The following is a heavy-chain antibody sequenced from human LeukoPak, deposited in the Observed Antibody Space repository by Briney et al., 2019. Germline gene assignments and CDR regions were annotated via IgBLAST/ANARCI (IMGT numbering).Heavy chain of an antibody. V-gene: IGHV3-21*01. CDR3: ARDNIPHSSSYPMDAFDI. J-gene: IGHJ3*02. Sequence: GRSLRLSCAASGFTFSSYSMNWVRQAPGKGLEWVPSISSSSSYIYYADSVKGRFTISRDNSKNSLYLQMNSLRAEDTAVYYCARDNIPHSSSYPMDAFDIWGQGTMVTVSS. D-gene: IGHD6-6*01. CDR1: GFTFSSYS. CDR2: ISSSSSYI.